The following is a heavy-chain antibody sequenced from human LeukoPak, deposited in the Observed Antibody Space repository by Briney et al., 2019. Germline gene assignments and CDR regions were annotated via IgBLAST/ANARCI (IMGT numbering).Heavy chain of an antibody. CDR2: ISYDGTTK. Sequence: PGGSLRLSCGASGFIFDTHDMHWVRQAPGKGLEWVTVISYDGTTKYYADSVKGRFTISRDNSRNTLYLQMNNLRTEDTAVYYCASPYYYDGSSYYHFFDHWGQGTLVTVSS. J-gene: IGHJ4*02. CDR1: GFIFDTHD. D-gene: IGHD3-22*01. CDR3: ASPYYYDGSSYYHFFDH. V-gene: IGHV3-30*19.